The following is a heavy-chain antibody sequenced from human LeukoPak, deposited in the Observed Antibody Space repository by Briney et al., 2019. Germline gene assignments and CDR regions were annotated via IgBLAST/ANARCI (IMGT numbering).Heavy chain of an antibody. J-gene: IGHJ3*02. CDR1: GFTFSSYS. CDR3: ARDNRRWLQFWNAFDI. V-gene: IGHV3-21*01. D-gene: IGHD5-24*01. Sequence: GGSLRLSCAASGFTFSSYSMNWVRQAPGKGLEWVSSISSSSSYIYYADSVKGRFTISRDNAKNSLYLQMNSLRAEDTAVYYCARDNRRWLQFWNAFDIWGQGTMATVSS. CDR2: ISSSSSYI.